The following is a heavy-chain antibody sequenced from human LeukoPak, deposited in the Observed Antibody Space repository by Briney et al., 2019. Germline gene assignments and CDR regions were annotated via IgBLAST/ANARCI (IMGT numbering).Heavy chain of an antibody. D-gene: IGHD3-22*01. V-gene: IGHV4-34*01. CDR1: GGSFSGYY. J-gene: IGHJ4*02. CDR3: ATLGNDSSGPRFDY. Sequence: SETLSLTCAVYGGSFSGYYWSWIRQPPGKGLEWIGEINHSGSTNYNPSLKSRVTISVDTSKNQFSLKLSSVTAADTAVYYCATLGNDSSGPRFDYWGQGTLVTVSS. CDR2: INHSGST.